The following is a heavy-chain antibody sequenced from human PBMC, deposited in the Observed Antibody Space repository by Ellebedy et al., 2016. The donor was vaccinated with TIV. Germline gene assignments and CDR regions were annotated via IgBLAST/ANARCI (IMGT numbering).Heavy chain of an antibody. V-gene: IGHV3-30*03. D-gene: IGHD1-26*01. CDR3: ARIEWELLGDY. CDR1: GFTFSSYG. CDR2: ISYDGSNK. Sequence: GESLKISCAASGFTFSSYGMHWVRQAPGKGLEWVAVISYDGSNKYYADSVKGRFTISRDNSKNTLYLQMNSLRAEDTAVYYCARIEWELLGDYWGQGTLVTVSS. J-gene: IGHJ4*02.